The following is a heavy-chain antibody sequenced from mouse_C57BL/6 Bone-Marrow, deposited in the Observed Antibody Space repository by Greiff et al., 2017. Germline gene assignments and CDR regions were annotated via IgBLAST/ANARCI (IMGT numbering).Heavy chain of an antibody. J-gene: IGHJ4*01. D-gene: IGHD1-1*02. V-gene: IGHV1-26*01. CDR2: INPNNGGT. Sequence: VKQSHGKSLEWIGDINPNNGGTSYNQKFKGKATLTVDKSSSTAYMELRSLTSEDSAVYYCARGGSVMDYWGQGTSVTVSS. CDR3: ARGGSVMDY.